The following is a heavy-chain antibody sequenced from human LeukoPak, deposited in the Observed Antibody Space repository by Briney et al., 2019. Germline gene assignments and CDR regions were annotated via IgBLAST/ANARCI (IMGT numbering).Heavy chain of an antibody. Sequence: GGSLRLSCAVSGFSFSSYWMSWVRQAPGKGLEWVANIKQDGGEKYYVDSVKGRFTISRDNAKTSLYLQMNSLRAEDTAVYYCAGDLSGIAGYTYGRGIDYWGQGTLVTVSS. CDR3: AGDLSGIAGYTYGRGIDY. CDR1: GFSFSSYW. V-gene: IGHV3-7*01. CDR2: IKQDGGEK. J-gene: IGHJ4*02. D-gene: IGHD5-18*01.